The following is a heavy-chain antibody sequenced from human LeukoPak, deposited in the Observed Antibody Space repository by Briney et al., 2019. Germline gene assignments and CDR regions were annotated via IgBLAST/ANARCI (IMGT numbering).Heavy chain of an antibody. CDR3: ARDLRQLVRRFDHYYVGMYV. CDR2: IWSDGSNK. D-gene: IGHD6-13*01. V-gene: IGHV3-33*01. CDR1: GFTFSSYG. Sequence: GGSLRLSCAASGFTFSSYGMHWVRQAPGKGLEWVAVIWSDGSNKYYVDSLKGRFTISRDNSKSTLHLQMDSLTAEDTAVYYCARDLRQLVRRFDHYYVGMYVSGDGTTVTVSS. J-gene: IGHJ6*04.